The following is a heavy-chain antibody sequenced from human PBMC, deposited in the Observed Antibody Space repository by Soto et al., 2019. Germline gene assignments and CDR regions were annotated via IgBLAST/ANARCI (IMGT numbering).Heavy chain of an antibody. J-gene: IGHJ4*02. CDR1: GFTFSNYV. D-gene: IGHD3-3*01. Sequence: EVQLLDSGGGLVQPGGSLRLSCAAYGFTFSNYVMNWVRQAPGKGLDWVSAISASGGSTYYADSVKGRFTIARDNSKNTLYLQMSSLRAEHTAVYYCAKGPLGSGYDLDSWGQGTLVTVSS. CDR3: AKGPLGSGYDLDS. V-gene: IGHV3-23*01. CDR2: ISASGGST.